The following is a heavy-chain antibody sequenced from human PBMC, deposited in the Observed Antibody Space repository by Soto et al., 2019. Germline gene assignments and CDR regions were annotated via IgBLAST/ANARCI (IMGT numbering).Heavy chain of an antibody. J-gene: IGHJ6*03. V-gene: IGHV3-66*01. CDR2: IYSGGST. D-gene: IGHD3-3*01. Sequence: GGSLRLSCAASGFTVSSNYMSWVRQAPGKGLEWVSVIYSGGSTYYADSVKGRFTISRDNSKNTLYLQMNSLRAEDTAVYYCARDSYDDFPRGRYYYYMDVWGKGTTVTVSS. CDR3: ARDSYDDFPRGRYYYYMDV. CDR1: GFTVSSNY.